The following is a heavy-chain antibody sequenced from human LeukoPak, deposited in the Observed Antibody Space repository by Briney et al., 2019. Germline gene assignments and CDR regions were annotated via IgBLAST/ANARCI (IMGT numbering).Heavy chain of an antibody. CDR1: GFTFSSYA. V-gene: IGHV3-23*01. Sequence: GGSLRLSCAASGFTFSSYAMSWVRQAPGKGLEWVSAISGSGGSTYYADSVKGRFTISRDNSKNTLYLQMNSLRAEDRAVYYCARDQSGIKGFDYWGQGTLVTVSS. CDR2: ISGSGGST. J-gene: IGHJ4*02. CDR3: ARDQSGIKGFDY. D-gene: IGHD1-26*01.